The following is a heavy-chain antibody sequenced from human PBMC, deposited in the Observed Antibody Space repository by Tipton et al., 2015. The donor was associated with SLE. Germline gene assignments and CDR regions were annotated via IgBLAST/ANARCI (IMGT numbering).Heavy chain of an antibody. D-gene: IGHD6-13*01. Sequence: TLSLTCTVSGGSIGSYYWSWIRQPPGKGLEWIGYIYYSGSTNYNPSLKSRVTISVDTSKNQFSLKLSSVTAADTAVYYCARAPYTSTWYGGPFDFWGQGTLVTVSS. CDR3: ARAPYTSTWYGGPFDF. V-gene: IGHV4-59*07. CDR2: IYYSGST. CDR1: GGSIGSYY. J-gene: IGHJ4*02.